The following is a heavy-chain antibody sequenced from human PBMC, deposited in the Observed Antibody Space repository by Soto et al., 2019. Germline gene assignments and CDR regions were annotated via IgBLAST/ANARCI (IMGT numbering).Heavy chain of an antibody. J-gene: IGHJ4*02. Sequence: TSETLSLTCTVSGDSISTFYWGWMRQSPGKELEWIGYVYYTGSTNYNPSLKSRVTISVDRSKNQFSPKLTSANAADTAVYYCARGRTVRNYADDSSDYFYFFDYWGQGTQVTVSS. D-gene: IGHD3-22*01. V-gene: IGHV4-59*01. CDR2: VYYTGST. CDR3: ARGRTVRNYADDSSDYFYFFDY. CDR1: GDSISTFY.